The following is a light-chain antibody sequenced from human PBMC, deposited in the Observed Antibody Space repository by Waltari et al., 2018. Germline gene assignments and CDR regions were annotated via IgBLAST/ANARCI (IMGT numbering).Light chain of an antibody. V-gene: IGKV1-9*01. CDR3: QQLNSYPLT. CDR2: AAS. Sequence: DIQLTQSPSFLSASVGDRVTITCRASQGISSSLAWNQQKPGKAPKLLIYAASTLQSGVPSRFSGSGSGTEFTLTISSLQPEDFATYCCQQLNSYPLTFGGGTKVEIK. CDR1: QGISSS. J-gene: IGKJ4*01.